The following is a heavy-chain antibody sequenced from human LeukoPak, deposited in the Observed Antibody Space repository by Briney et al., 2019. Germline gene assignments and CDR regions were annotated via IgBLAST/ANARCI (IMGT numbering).Heavy chain of an antibody. CDR2: LSYTGKT. J-gene: IGHJ4*02. CDR3: EGYFEPFDH. Sequence: PSETLSLTCAVSGASVSSSHWNWMRQLPGKGLERIGCLSYTGKTDYNPSLTSRVTISLDTSKNQVSLKLRSVTAADTAVHCSEGYFEPFDHWGQGTLVTVSS. D-gene: IGHD3-22*01. CDR1: GASVSSSH. V-gene: IGHV4-59*02.